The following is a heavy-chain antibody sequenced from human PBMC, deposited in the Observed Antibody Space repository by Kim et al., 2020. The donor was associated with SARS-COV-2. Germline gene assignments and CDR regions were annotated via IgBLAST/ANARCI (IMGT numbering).Heavy chain of an antibody. Sequence: YYADSVKGRFTISRDNSKNTLYLQMNSLRAEDTAVYYCAKCRAIVGAMGGWGQGTLVTVSS. V-gene: IGHV3-23*01. D-gene: IGHD1-26*01. J-gene: IGHJ4*02. CDR3: AKCRAIVGAMGG.